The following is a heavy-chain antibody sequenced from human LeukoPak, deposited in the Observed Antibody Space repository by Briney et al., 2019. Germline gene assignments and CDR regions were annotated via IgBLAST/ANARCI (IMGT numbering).Heavy chain of an antibody. Sequence: PSQTLSLTCTVSGGSFSSGAYYWSSIRQLPGKGLEWIGYIHYSGSPYYNPSLKSRVSISGDTSKNQFSLTLSSVTVADTAVYYCARDSGYDSRGFYYGGFDPWGQGILVTVSS. V-gene: IGHV4-31*03. CDR3: ARDSGYDSRGFYYGGFDP. D-gene: IGHD3-22*01. CDR1: GGSFSSGAYY. CDR2: IHYSGSP. J-gene: IGHJ5*02.